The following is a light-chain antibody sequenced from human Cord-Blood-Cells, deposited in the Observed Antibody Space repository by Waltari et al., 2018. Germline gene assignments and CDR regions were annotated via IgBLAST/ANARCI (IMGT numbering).Light chain of an antibody. V-gene: IGLV2-11*01. CDR1: SSAVGGSNS. CDR2: DVS. J-gene: IGLJ3*02. CDR3: CSYAGSYTLV. Sequence: QSALTQPRSVSGSPGHSVTISCTGTSSAVGGSNSVSCYHQHPGNAPKLMIYDVSKRPSGVPDRFSGSKSGNTASLTISGLQAEDEADYYCCSYAGSYTLVFGGGTKLTVL.